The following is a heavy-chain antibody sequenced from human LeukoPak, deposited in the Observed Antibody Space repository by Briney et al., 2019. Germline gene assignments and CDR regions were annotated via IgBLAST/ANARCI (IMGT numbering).Heavy chain of an antibody. V-gene: IGHV3-23*01. CDR2: ISGSGVDT. J-gene: IGHJ5*02. D-gene: IGHD3-10*01. CDR3: AKDLDKEVRGVLS. Sequence: GGSLRLSCSASRLTFSNYAMSWVRQAPGKGLEWVSAISGSGVDTYYVDSVKGGFTISRDNSKNTLYLQMNSLRAEDTAVYYCAKDLDKEVRGVLSWGQGTLVTVSS. CDR1: RLTFSNYA.